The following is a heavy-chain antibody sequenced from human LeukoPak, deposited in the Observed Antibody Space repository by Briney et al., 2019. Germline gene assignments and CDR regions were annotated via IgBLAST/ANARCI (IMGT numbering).Heavy chain of an antibody. CDR3: ARDPYYYDMYYFDY. V-gene: IGHV1-18*01. CDR1: GYTFTSYG. Sequence: ASVKVSCKASGYTFTSYGISWVRQAPGQGLEWMGWISAYNGNTNYAQKLQGRATMTTDTSTSTAYMELRSLRSDDTAVYYCARDPYYYDMYYFDYWGQGTLVTVSS. CDR2: ISAYNGNT. D-gene: IGHD3-22*01. J-gene: IGHJ4*02.